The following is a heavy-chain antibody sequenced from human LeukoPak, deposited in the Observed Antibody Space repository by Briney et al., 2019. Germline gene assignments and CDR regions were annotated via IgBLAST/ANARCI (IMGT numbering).Heavy chain of an antibody. CDR1: GDSVRTSNSY. CDR2: MFYSGNT. D-gene: IGHD3-22*01. V-gene: IGHV4-39*01. J-gene: IGHJ4*02. CDR3: ARHPHYYFDNSAR. Sequence: KPSETLSLTCTVSGDSVRTSNSYWGWIRQPLGKGLEWIGSMFYSGNTYYNPSLKSRVTISVDTSKNQLSLRLSSVTAADTAVYYCARHPHYYFDNSARWGQGTLVTVSS.